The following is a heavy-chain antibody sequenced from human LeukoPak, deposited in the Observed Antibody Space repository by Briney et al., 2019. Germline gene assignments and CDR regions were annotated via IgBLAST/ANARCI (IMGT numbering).Heavy chain of an antibody. CDR2: ISGSGGST. J-gene: IGHJ4*02. D-gene: IGHD2-21*01. Sequence: GGSLRLSCAASGFTFSSYGMHWVRQAPGKGLEWVSAISGSGGSTYYADSVKGRFTISRDNSRNTLYLQMDSLRSEDTAVYYCARDFFPIVDSTWYEIGYWGQGTLVTVSS. CDR3: ARDFFPIVDSTWYEIGY. V-gene: IGHV3-23*01. CDR1: GFTFSSYG.